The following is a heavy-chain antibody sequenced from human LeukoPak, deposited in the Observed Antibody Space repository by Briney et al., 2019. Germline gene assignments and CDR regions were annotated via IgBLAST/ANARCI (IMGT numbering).Heavy chain of an antibody. V-gene: IGHV3-23*01. CDR3: ASLTIDMIVVPPFDY. J-gene: IGHJ4*02. CDR1: RLTLSSYA. CDR2: ISGSGVST. Sequence: GGSRRLSWPAARLTLSSYAMGCDSQAAGEGRGWVSAISGSGVSTYYADSVKGRFTISRDNAKNSLYLQMNSLRAEDTAVYYCASLTIDMIVVPPFDYWGQGTLVTVSS. D-gene: IGHD3-22*01.